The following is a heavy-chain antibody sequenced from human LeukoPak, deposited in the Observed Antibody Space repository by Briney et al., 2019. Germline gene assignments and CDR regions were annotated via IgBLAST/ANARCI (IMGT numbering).Heavy chain of an antibody. D-gene: IGHD3-22*01. CDR3: DRDNMNYYDSSGYYFSSPTYN. V-gene: IGHV4-61*02. CDR2: IYTSGST. Sequence: SSQTLSLTCTVSGGSISSGSYYWSWIRQPAGKGLEWIGRIYTSGSTNYNPSLKSRVTISVDTSKNQFSLKLSSVTAADTAVYYCDRDNMNYYDSSGYYFSSPTYNWGQGTLVTVSS. CDR1: GGSISSGSYY. J-gene: IGHJ4*02.